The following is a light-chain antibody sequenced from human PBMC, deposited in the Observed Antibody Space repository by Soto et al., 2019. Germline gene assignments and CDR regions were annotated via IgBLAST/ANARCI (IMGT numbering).Light chain of an antibody. Sequence: EILLTQSPDTLSLSPVERATLSCMAAQSVGTRLAWYQHKTGQAPRLLISGAPSRATGIPDRFTGSGSETSFTLTISRLEPEDFALYYCYHYQSGHPITFGQGTRLEIK. J-gene: IGKJ5*01. CDR3: YHYQSGHPIT. CDR2: GAP. CDR1: QSVGTR. V-gene: IGKV3-20*01.